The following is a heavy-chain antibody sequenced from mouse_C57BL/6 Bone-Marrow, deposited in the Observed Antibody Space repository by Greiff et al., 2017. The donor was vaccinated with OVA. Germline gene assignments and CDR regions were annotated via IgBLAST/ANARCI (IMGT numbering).Heavy chain of an antibody. CDR3: ARDDGYPFAY. V-gene: IGHV1-54*01. CDR1: GYAFTNYL. CDR2: INPGSGGT. D-gene: IGHD2-3*01. J-gene: IGHJ3*01. Sequence: QVQLQQSGAELVRPGTSVKVSCKASGYAFTNYLIEWVKQRPGQGLEWIGVINPGSGGTTYNEKFKGKATLTADKSSSTAYMQLSSLTSEDSAVYFCARDDGYPFAYWGQGTLVTVSA.